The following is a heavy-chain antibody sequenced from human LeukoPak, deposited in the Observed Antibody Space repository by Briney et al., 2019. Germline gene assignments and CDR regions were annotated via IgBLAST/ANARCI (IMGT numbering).Heavy chain of an antibody. J-gene: IGHJ4*02. CDR1: GYRFTNYW. D-gene: IGHD3-16*01. V-gene: IGHV5-51*01. Sequence: GESLKISCKGSGYRFTNYWIGWVRQMPGKGLEWMGIIYPGDSDTRYSPSFQGQVTISADKSISTAYLQWSSLKASDTAMYYCARPGGYGWTYYYFDYWGQGTLVTVSS. CDR3: ARPGGYGWTYYYFDY. CDR2: IYPGDSDT.